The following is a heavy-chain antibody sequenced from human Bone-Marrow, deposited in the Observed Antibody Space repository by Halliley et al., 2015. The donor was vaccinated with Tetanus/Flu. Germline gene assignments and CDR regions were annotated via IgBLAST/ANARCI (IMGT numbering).Heavy chain of an antibody. D-gene: IGHD2-15*01. Sequence: QGLGWLASISSRGTYIFYADSVKGRFAISRDNAKNSLYLQVHSLRVDDTAIYYCATTDTLDNWGQGTPVTVSS. V-gene: IGHV3-21*01. J-gene: IGHJ4*02. CDR3: ATTDTLDN. CDR2: ISSRGTYI.